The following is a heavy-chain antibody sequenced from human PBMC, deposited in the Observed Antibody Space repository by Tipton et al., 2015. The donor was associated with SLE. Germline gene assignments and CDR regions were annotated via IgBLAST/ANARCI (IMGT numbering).Heavy chain of an antibody. CDR1: GFTFSSYS. J-gene: IGHJ6*02. CDR2: ISSSSSNI. D-gene: IGHD2-21*02. Sequence: SLRLSCAASGFTFSSYSMNWVRQAPGKGLEWVSSISSSSSNIYYADSVKGRFTISRDNAKNSLYLQMNSLRAEDTAVYYCARASYCGGDCHYGMDVWGQGTTVTVSS. V-gene: IGHV3-21*01. CDR3: ARASYCGGDCHYGMDV.